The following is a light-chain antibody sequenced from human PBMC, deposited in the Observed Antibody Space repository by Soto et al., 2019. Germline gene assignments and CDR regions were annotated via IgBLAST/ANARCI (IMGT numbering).Light chain of an antibody. V-gene: IGKV1-39*01. CDR3: HQTAANPWT. CDR1: QNIGVY. Sequence: DIQMTQSPSSLSASVGDRVTITCRASQNIGVYLNWYQKKPGKAPKLLIHAASSLHSGVPSTFSGSGSATDFALTISSLQPEDFATYYCHQTAANPWTFAQGTKVEIK. CDR2: AAS. J-gene: IGKJ1*01.